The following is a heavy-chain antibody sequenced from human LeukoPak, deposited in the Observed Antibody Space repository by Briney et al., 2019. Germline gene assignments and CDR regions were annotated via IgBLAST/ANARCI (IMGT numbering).Heavy chain of an antibody. Sequence: GGSLRLSCAASGFTFSGYSMNWVRQAPGKGLVWLSYNSGSGSIIYYAGSVKGRFTISGDNAKNSLYLQMNSLRDEDTAVYYCARGDASGWSYWGQGTLVTVSS. V-gene: IGHV3-48*02. D-gene: IGHD6-19*01. J-gene: IGHJ4*02. CDR1: GFTFSGYS. CDR3: ARGDASGWSY. CDR2: NSGSGSII.